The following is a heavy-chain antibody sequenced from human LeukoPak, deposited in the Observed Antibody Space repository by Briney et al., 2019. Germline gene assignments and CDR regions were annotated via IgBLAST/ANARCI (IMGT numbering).Heavy chain of an antibody. Sequence: ASVKVSCKASGGTFSSYAISWVRQAPGQGLEWMGRIIPILGIANYAQKFQGRVTITADKSTSTAYMELSSLRSEDTAVYYCAGSPPLSAFDIWGQGTMVTVSS. CDR1: GGTFSSYA. CDR3: AGSPPLSAFDI. V-gene: IGHV1-69*04. J-gene: IGHJ3*02. CDR2: IIPILGIA.